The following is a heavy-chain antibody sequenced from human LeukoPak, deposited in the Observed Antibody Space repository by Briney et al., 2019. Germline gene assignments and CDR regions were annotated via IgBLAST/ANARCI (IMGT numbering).Heavy chain of an antibody. CDR1: GFNVTSYR. CDR3: ARVLPTHSQYYYYSSGYSPNYFDP. CDR2: VSSSNTYI. J-gene: IGHJ5*02. V-gene: IGHV3-21*01. Sequence: GGSLRLSCAASGFNVTSYRMNWVRKAPGKGLEWVSSVSSSNTYIHYADSVKGRFTISRDNSKNTLYLQMNSLRPEDTAVYYCARVLPTHSQYYYYSSGYSPNYFDPWGQGTLVTVSS. D-gene: IGHD3-22*01.